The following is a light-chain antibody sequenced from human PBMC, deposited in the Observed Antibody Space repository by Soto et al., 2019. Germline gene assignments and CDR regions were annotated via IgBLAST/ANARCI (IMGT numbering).Light chain of an antibody. CDR1: QSVSSY. Sequence: EIVLTQSPATLSLSPGERATLSCRASQSVSSYLAWYQQKPGQAPRLLIYDAFNRATDIPARFSGSGSGTDFTLTISSLEPEDFAVYYCQQRSNWPVTSGGGTKVEIK. V-gene: IGKV3-11*01. CDR3: QQRSNWPVT. CDR2: DAF. J-gene: IGKJ4*01.